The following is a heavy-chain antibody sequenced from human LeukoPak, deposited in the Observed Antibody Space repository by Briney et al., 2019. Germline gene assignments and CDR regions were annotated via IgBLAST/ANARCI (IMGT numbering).Heavy chain of an antibody. J-gene: IGHJ5*02. CDR2: ISWNSGSI. Sequence: PGGSLRLSCAASGFTFDDYAMHLVREAPGKGLEWVSGISWNSGSIGYADSVKGRFTISRDNAKNSLYLQMNSLRAEDTALYYCAKDRTNGGFDPWGQGTLVTVSS. CDR3: AKDRTNGGFDP. CDR1: GFTFDDYA. V-gene: IGHV3-9*01. D-gene: IGHD2-15*01.